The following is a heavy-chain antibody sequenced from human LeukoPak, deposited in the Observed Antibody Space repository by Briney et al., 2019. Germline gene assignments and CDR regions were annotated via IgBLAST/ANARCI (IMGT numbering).Heavy chain of an antibody. D-gene: IGHD6-19*01. CDR1: GGSISFGSFY. V-gene: IGHV4-61*09. J-gene: IGHJ4*02. Sequence: PSETLSLTCTVSGGSISFGSFYWSWIRQPAGKRLEWIGQIYARGTSNYNPSLRSRVTISLDTSKNQFSLHLNSVTPEDTAVYFCAREFSSAFDYWGQGALVTVSS. CDR2: IYARGTS. CDR3: AREFSSAFDY.